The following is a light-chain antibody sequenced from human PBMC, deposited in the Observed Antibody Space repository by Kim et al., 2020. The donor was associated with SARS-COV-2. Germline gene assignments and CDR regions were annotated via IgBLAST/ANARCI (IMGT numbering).Light chain of an antibody. Sequence: PGERATLPCKASQSVSSYLDWYQQKPGQAPRLLIYDASNRATGIPARFSGSGSGTDFTLTISSLEPEDFAVYYCQQRSNWPPALTFGGGTKVDIK. CDR3: QQRSNWPPALT. J-gene: IGKJ4*01. CDR2: DAS. CDR1: QSVSSY. V-gene: IGKV3-11*01.